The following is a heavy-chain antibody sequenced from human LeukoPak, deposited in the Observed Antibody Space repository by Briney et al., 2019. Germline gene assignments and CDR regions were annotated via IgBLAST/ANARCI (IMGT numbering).Heavy chain of an antibody. Sequence: GGSLRLSCSASGFTFSSYAMHWVRQAPGKGLEYVSAISSNGGSTCYADSVKGRFTISRDNSKNTLYLQMSSLRAEDTAVYYCVKGREPTYSSSWTDWGQGTLVTVSS. CDR2: ISSNGGST. V-gene: IGHV3-64D*06. D-gene: IGHD6-13*01. CDR3: VKGREPTYSSSWTD. J-gene: IGHJ4*02. CDR1: GFTFSSYA.